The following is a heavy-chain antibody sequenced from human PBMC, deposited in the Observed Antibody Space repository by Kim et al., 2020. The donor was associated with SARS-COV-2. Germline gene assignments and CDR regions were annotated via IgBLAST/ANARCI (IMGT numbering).Heavy chain of an antibody. Sequence: GGSLRLSCAASGFTFSSYGMHWVRQAPGKGLEWVAVISYDGSDKYYADSVKGRFTISRDNSKNTLYLQMNSLRAEDTAVYYCAKVMIDIVVVPAANNYYYYGMDVWGQGTTVTVSS. CDR3: AKVMIDIVVVPAANNYYYYGMDV. CDR1: GFTFSSYG. CDR2: ISYDGSDK. J-gene: IGHJ6*02. D-gene: IGHD2-2*01. V-gene: IGHV3-30*18.